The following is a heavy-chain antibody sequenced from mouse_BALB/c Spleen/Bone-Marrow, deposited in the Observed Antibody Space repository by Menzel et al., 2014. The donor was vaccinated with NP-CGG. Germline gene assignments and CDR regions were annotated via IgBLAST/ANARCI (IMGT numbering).Heavy chain of an antibody. CDR2: IWAGGST. Sequence: VQRVESGPGLAAPSQSLSITCTVSGFSLTSYGVHWVRQPPGKGLEWLGEIWAGGSTNYNSALMSRLSLSKDNSKSHVCLKMNSLQTDDTAMYYCAGEDGKCLYFDVWGAVTTVTVSS. V-gene: IGHV2-9*02. D-gene: IGHD2-1*01. J-gene: IGHJ1*01. CDR1: GFSLTSYG. CDR3: AGEDGKCLYFDV.